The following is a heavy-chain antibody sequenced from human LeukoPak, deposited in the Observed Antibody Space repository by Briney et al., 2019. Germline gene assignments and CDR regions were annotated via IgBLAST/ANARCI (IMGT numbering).Heavy chain of an antibody. D-gene: IGHD3-3*01. J-gene: IGHJ3*02. CDR2: IYYSGST. CDR1: GGSISSYY. V-gene: IGHV4-59*08. Sequence: SETLSLTCTVSGGSISSYYWSWIRQPPGKGLEWIGYIYYSGSTNYNPPLKSRVTISVDTSKNQFSLKLSSVTAADTAVYYCARHKGFLEWLPHDAFDIWGQGTMVTVSS. CDR3: ARHKGFLEWLPHDAFDI.